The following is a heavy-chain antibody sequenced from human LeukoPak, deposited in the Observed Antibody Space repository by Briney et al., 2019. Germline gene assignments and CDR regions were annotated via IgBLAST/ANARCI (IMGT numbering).Heavy chain of an antibody. CDR3: ARDSGSYRYYFYGMDV. V-gene: IGHV3-33*01. D-gene: IGHD1-26*01. CDR2: IWYDGSNK. Sequence: GRSLRLSCAASGFTFSSYGMHWVRQAPDTGLERVAVIWYDGSNKYYADSVKGRFTISRDNSKNTLYLQMNSLRAEDTAVYYCARDSGSYRYYFYGMDVWGQGTTVTVSS. J-gene: IGHJ6*02. CDR1: GFTFSSYG.